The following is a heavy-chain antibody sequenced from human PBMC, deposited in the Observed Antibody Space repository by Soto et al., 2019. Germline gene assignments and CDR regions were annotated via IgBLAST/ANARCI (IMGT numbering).Heavy chain of an antibody. Sequence: ETLSLTCAVYGGSFSGYYWSWIRQPPGKGLEWIGEINHSGSTNYNPSLKSRVTISVDTSKNQFSLKLSSVTAADTAVYYCARDGKDIVVVVAATNYYYYYGMDVWGQGTTVTVSS. CDR2: INHSGST. D-gene: IGHD2-15*01. CDR3: ARDGKDIVVVVAATNYYYYYGMDV. CDR1: GGSFSGYY. V-gene: IGHV4-34*01. J-gene: IGHJ6*02.